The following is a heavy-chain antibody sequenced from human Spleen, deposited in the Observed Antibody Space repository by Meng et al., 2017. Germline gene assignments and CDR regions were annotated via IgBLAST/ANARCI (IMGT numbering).Heavy chain of an antibody. CDR3: VSLNVASHHFDC. D-gene: IGHD5-12*01. V-gene: IGHV3-72*01. Sequence: GESLKFSCAASGFTLSDHYMDWVLQAPGKGLEWVGRTRNKAKSYTTDYAASVKGRFTISRDDSKNTVYLHMSSLRTEDTAVYYCVSLNVASHHFDCWGQGTLVTVSS. CDR2: TRNKAKSYTT. CDR1: GFTLSDHY. J-gene: IGHJ4*02.